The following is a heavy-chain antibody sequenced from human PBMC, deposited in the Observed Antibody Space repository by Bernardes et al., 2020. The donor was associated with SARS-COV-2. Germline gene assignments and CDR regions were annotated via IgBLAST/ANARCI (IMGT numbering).Heavy chain of an antibody. V-gene: IGHV4-34*01. Sequence: SETLSLTCAVYGGSFSGYYWSWIRQPPGKGLEWIGEINHSGSTNYNPSLKSRVTISVDTSKNQFSLKLSSVTAADTAVYYCARQKYSSSFDYWGQGTLVTVSS. CDR1: GGSFSGYY. CDR3: ARQKYSSSFDY. CDR2: INHSGST. J-gene: IGHJ4*02. D-gene: IGHD6-6*01.